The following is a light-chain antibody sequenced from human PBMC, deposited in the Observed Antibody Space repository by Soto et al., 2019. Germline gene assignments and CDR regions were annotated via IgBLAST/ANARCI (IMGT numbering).Light chain of an antibody. CDR1: QSVSSNY. Sequence: EIVLTQSPGTLSLSPGERATLFCRASQSVSSNYLAWYQQRRGQPPRLLIYGASSRATGVPDRFSGSGSGADFTLTISRLEPEDFAIYYCQQYGSSPKTFGQGTEVEIK. CDR2: GAS. J-gene: IGKJ1*01. V-gene: IGKV3-20*01. CDR3: QQYGSSPKT.